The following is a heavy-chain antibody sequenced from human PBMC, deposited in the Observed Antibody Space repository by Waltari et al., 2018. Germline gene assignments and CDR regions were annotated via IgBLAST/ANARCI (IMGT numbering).Heavy chain of an antibody. CDR2: ISPDGRSK. D-gene: IGHD1-26*01. J-gene: IGHJ4*02. Sequence: EMQLVESGGGLVQPGGSLRLPCPASGFTFGFLWLNWVRQAPGKGLDWVATISPDGRSKTYVDSVRGRFTVSRDNTKNSLYLQMNSLRLEDSALYYCATNRGYYALDYWAQGTLVTVSS. CDR1: GFTFGFLW. CDR3: ATNRGYYALDY. V-gene: IGHV3-7*01.